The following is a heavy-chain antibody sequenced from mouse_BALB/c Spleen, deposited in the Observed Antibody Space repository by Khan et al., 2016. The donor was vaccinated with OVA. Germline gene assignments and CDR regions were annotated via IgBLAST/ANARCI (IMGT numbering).Heavy chain of an antibody. V-gene: IGHV1S137*01. CDR3: ARPAYDGYYDY. Sequence: QVQLKESGPELVRPGVSVKMSCKGSGYTFTDYAMYWVKQSHAKSLEWIGLISTYSGNTNYNQKFKGKATMTVDKSSSTAYMELARLTSEDSAIDYCARPAYDGYYDYWGQGTTLTVSS. J-gene: IGHJ2*01. D-gene: IGHD2-3*01. CDR2: ISTYSGNT. CDR1: GYTFTDYA.